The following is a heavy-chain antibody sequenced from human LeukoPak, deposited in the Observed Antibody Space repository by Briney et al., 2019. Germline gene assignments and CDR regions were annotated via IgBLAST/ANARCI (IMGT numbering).Heavy chain of an antibody. CDR1: GFTFSSYE. CDR3: AYSGSYSHYYYMDV. V-gene: IGHV3-48*03. CDR2: ISSSGSTI. J-gene: IGHJ6*03. Sequence: GGSLRLSCAASGFTFSSYEMNWVRQAPGKGLEWVSYISSSGSTIYYADSVKGRFTISRDNAKNSLYLQMNSLRAEDAAVYYCAYSGSYSHYYYMDVWGKGTTVTVSS. D-gene: IGHD1-26*01.